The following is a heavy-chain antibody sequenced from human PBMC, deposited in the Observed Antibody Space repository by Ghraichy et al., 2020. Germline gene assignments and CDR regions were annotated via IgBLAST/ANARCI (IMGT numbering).Heavy chain of an antibody. V-gene: IGHV3-7*01. CDR2: IKQDGSEQ. Sequence: GGSLRLSCAASGFTFSSSWMGWVRQAPGKGLEWVAHIKQDGSEQYYVDSVKGRFTISRDNARNSLFLQMNSLRAEDTAVYYCATYLSQSKVFDYWGQGTLVTVSS. CDR3: ATYLSQSKVFDY. J-gene: IGHJ4*02. D-gene: IGHD2-21*01. CDR1: GFTFSSSW.